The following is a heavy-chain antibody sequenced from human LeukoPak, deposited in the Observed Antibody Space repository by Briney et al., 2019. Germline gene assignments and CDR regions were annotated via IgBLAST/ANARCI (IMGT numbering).Heavy chain of an antibody. CDR2: INPNTGGT. D-gene: IGHD3-9*01. J-gene: IGHJ4*02. Sequence: GASVKVSCKASGYTFTGYFMHWVRQAPGQGLDWMGWINPNTGGTKYAQKFQGRATMTRDTSIGTAYMELSTVTSDDTAVYFCARVHATGYFSLDLGYWGQGTLVTVSS. V-gene: IGHV1-2*02. CDR3: ARVHATGYFSLDLGY. CDR1: GYTFTGYF.